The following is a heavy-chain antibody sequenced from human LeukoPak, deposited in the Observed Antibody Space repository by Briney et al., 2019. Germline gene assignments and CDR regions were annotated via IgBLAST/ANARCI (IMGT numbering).Heavy chain of an antibody. CDR3: ARQSRITGTTHWFDP. D-gene: IGHD1-7*01. J-gene: IGHJ5*02. Sequence: PSETLSLTCTVSGDSISSYYWSWIRQPPGKGLEWIGYIYYSGSTNYNPSLKSRVTISVDTSKNQFSLKLSSVTAADTAVYYCARQSRITGTTHWFDPWGQGTLVTVSS. CDR1: GDSISSYY. V-gene: IGHV4-59*08. CDR2: IYYSGST.